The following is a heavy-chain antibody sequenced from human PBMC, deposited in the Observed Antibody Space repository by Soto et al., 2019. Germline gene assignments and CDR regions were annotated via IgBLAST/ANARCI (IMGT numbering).Heavy chain of an antibody. CDR2: ISSNGVGT. Sequence: EVQLAESGGGLAQPGGSLRLSCAASGFTLSGYAMDWVRQAPGKGLEYVSGISSNGVGTYYANSVQGRFTISRDNSKNTVYLQMDSLRPEDMAVYYCARRARPDFYYMDVWDKGTTVTVSS. CDR1: GFTLSGYA. CDR3: ARRARPDFYYMDV. J-gene: IGHJ6*03. V-gene: IGHV3-64*01. D-gene: IGHD6-6*01.